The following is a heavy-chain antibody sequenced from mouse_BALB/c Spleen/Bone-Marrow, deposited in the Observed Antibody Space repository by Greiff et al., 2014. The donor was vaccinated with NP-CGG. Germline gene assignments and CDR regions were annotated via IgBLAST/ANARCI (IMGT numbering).Heavy chain of an antibody. CDR2: IYPGNVNT. J-gene: IGHJ1*01. V-gene: IGHV1S56*01. CDR1: GYTFTSYY. Sequence: VQLQESGPELVKPGASVRISCRASGYTFTSYYIHWVKQRPGQGLEWIGWIYPGNVNTKYNEKFKGKATLTADKSSSTAYMQLSSLTSEDSAVYFCASYDGSYFDVWGAGTPVTVSS. D-gene: IGHD2-3*01. CDR3: ASYDGSYFDV.